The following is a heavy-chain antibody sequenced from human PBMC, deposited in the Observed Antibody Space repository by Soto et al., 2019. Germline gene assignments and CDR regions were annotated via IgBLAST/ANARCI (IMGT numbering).Heavy chain of an antibody. CDR3: ARSWAVAGSYDY. CDR2: IYSGGST. D-gene: IGHD6-19*01. J-gene: IGHJ4*02. CDR1: GFTVSSNY. V-gene: IGHV3-66*01. Sequence: GGSLRLSCAASGFTVSSNYMNWVRQAPGKGLEWVSVIYSGGSTYYADSVKGRFTISRDNSKNTLYLQMNSLRAEDTAVYYCARSWAVAGSYDYWGQGTLLTVSS.